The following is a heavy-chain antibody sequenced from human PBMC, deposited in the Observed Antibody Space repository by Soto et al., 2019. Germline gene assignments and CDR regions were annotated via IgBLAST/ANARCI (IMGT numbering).Heavy chain of an antibody. J-gene: IGHJ4*02. D-gene: IGHD1-26*01. V-gene: IGHV4-59*01. Sequence: PSETLSLTCAVYGGSFSGYYWSWIRQPPGKGLEWIGYIYYSGSTNYNPSLKSRVTISVDTSKNQFSLKLSSVTAADTAVYYCAGRAGRFDYWGQGILVTVSS. CDR2: IYYSGST. CDR1: GGSFSGYY. CDR3: AGRAGRFDY.